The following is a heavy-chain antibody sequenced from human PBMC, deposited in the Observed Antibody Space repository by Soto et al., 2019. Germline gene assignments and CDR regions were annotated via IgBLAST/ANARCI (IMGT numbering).Heavy chain of an antibody. Sequence: ASVKVSCKASGYTFTSYDINWVRQATGQGLEWMGWMNPNSGNTVYAQKFQGRVTMTRNTSISTAYMELSSLRAEDTAVYYCARDLGVLAVAGTAGYWGQGTLVTVSS. D-gene: IGHD6-19*01. CDR2: MNPNSGNT. J-gene: IGHJ4*02. CDR3: ARDLGVLAVAGTAGY. CDR1: GYTFTSYD. V-gene: IGHV1-8*01.